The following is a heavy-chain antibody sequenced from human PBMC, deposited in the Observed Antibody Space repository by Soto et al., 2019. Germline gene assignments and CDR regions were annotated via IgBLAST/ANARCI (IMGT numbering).Heavy chain of an antibody. D-gene: IGHD5-18*01. CDR3: ARVAVQRWLSWYFDL. CDR1: GGSISSGGYY. J-gene: IGHJ2*01. Sequence: QVQLQESGPGLVKPSQTLSLTCTVSGGSISSGGYYWSWIRQHPGKGLEWIGYIYYSGSTYYNPSLKSRVTISVDTSKNQFSLKLSSVTAADTAVYYCARVAVQRWLSWYFDLWGRGTLVTVSS. V-gene: IGHV4-31*03. CDR2: IYYSGST.